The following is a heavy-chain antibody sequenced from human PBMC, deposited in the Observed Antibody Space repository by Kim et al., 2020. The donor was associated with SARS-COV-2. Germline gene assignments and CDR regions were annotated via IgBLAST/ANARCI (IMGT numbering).Heavy chain of an antibody. V-gene: IGHV3-33*01. D-gene: IGHD3-16*02. CDR2: IWYDGSNK. Sequence: GGSLRLSCAASGFTFSSYGMHWVRQAPGKGLEWVAVIWYDGSNKYYADSVKGRFTISRDNSKNTLYLQMNSLRAEDTAVYYCARGSRPNMITFGGVIAASMDYWGQGTLVTVSS. CDR3: ARGSRPNMITFGGVIAASMDY. J-gene: IGHJ4*02. CDR1: GFTFSSYG.